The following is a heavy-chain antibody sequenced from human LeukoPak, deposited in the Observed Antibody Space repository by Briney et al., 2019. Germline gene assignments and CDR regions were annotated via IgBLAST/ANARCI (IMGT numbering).Heavy chain of an antibody. Sequence: SVKVSCKASGGTFSSYAISWVRQAPGQGLEWMGRIIPIFGTANYAQKFQGRVTITTDGSTSTAYMELSSLRSEDTAVYYCARVGEYGDYVGDDAFDIWGQGTMVTVSS. CDR1: GGTFSSYA. CDR3: ARVGEYGDYVGDDAFDI. D-gene: IGHD4-17*01. CDR2: IIPIFGTA. V-gene: IGHV1-69*05. J-gene: IGHJ3*02.